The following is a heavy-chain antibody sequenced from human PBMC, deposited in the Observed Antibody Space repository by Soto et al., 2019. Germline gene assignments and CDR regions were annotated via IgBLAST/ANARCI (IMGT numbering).Heavy chain of an antibody. Sequence: VASVKVSCKASGYTFTSYAMHWVRQAPGQRLEWMGWINAGNGNTKYSQKFQGRVTITRDTSASTAYMELSSLRSEDTAVYYCARGKKIAVAGKLSVFDIWGQGTMVTVSS. CDR2: INAGNGNT. J-gene: IGHJ3*02. V-gene: IGHV1-3*01. D-gene: IGHD6-19*01. CDR3: ARGKKIAVAGKLSVFDI. CDR1: GYTFTSYA.